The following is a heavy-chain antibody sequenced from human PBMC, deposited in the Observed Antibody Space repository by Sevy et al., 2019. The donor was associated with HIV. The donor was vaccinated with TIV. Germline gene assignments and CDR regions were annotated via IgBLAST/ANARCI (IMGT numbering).Heavy chain of an antibody. D-gene: IGHD2-8*01. J-gene: IGHJ4*02. CDR3: AREGCTRPHDY. V-gene: IGHV3-23*01. Sequence: GGSLGLSCAVSGFNFNIYSMSWVRQAPGKGLEWVSTLSFGCGKINYAHSVKGRFIISRDDSKNTLYLQMNSLRAEDTAVYFCAREGCTRPHDYWGQGTLVTVSS. CDR2: LSFGCGKI. CDR1: GFNFNIYS.